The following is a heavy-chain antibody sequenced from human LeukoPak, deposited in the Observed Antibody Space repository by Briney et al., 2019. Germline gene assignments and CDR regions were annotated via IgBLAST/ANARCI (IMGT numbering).Heavy chain of an antibody. CDR3: ARRGGSSSYAPTIFDY. Sequence: SETLSLTCTVSGGPISSYYWSWIRQPPGKGLEWIGYIYYSGSTNYNPSLKSRVTISVDTSKNQFSLKLSSVTAADTAVYYCARRGGSSSYAPTIFDYWGQGTPVTVSS. J-gene: IGHJ4*02. CDR2: IYYSGST. CDR1: GGPISSYY. V-gene: IGHV4-59*01. D-gene: IGHD6-13*01.